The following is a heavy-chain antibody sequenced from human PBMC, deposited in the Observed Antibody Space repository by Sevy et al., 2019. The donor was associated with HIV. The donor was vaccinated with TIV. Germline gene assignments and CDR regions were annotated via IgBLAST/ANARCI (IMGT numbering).Heavy chain of an antibody. CDR1: GFTFTEFV. CDR3: AKDGVGGYYDSSGYSDH. D-gene: IGHD3-22*01. Sequence: GSLRLSCAASGFTFTEFVMSWVRQSPGKGLEWVSTINSGGGSTYYADSVKGRFTISRDNSQNTLDLQMNSLRAEDTAVYYCAKDGVGGYYDSSGYSDHWGQGTLVTVSS. CDR2: INSGGGST. V-gene: IGHV3-23*01. J-gene: IGHJ4*02.